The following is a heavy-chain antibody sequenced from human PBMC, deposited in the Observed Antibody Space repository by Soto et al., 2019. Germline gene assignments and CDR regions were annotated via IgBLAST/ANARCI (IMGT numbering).Heavy chain of an antibody. CDR1: GGSISSYY. Sequence: SETLSLTCTVSGGSISSYYWSWIRQPPGKGLEWIGYIYYSGSTNYNPSLKSRVTISVDTSKNQFSLKLTSVTAADTAVYYCARDNGYSYGYNLDHWGQGTLVTISS. CDR2: IYYSGST. D-gene: IGHD5-18*01. J-gene: IGHJ4*02. V-gene: IGHV4-59*01. CDR3: ARDNGYSYGYNLDH.